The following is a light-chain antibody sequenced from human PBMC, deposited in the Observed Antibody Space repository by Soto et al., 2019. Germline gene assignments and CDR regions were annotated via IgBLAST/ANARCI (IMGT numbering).Light chain of an antibody. CDR2: DVS. Sequence: QSALTQPASVSGSPGQSITISCTGTSSDVGRYNYVSWYQQHPGKAPKLMIYDVSNRPSGVSNRFSGSKSGNTASPTISGLQAEDEADYYCSSYTSSSTAVFGGGTKLTVL. CDR3: SSYTSSSTAV. V-gene: IGLV2-14*03. J-gene: IGLJ3*02. CDR1: SSDVGRYNY.